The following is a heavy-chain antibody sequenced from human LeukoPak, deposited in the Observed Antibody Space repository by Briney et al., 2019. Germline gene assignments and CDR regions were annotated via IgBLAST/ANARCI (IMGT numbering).Heavy chain of an antibody. CDR1: GFTVSSNY. Sequence: PGGSLRLSCAASGFTVSSNYMSWVRQAPGKGLEWVSAISGSGDGTFNADSVKGRFTISRDNSKNTLNLQMNSLRAEDTAVYYCAKSAHVGTTLLDYWGQGTLVTVSS. CDR2: ISGSGDGT. V-gene: IGHV3-23*01. D-gene: IGHD5-12*01. CDR3: AKSAHVGTTLLDY. J-gene: IGHJ4*02.